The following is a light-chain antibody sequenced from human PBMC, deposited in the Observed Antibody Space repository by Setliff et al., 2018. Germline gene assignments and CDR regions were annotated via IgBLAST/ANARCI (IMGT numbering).Light chain of an antibody. CDR3: SSYTSSSTVV. CDR1: SSDVGGYNY. Sequence: QSVLTQPAPVSGSPGQSITISCTGTSSDVGGYNYVSWYQQHPGKAPKLMIYDVSKRPSGVSNRFSGSKSGNTASLTISGLQAEDEADYYCSSYTSSSTVVFGTGTKVTVL. V-gene: IGLV2-14*01. J-gene: IGLJ1*01. CDR2: DVS.